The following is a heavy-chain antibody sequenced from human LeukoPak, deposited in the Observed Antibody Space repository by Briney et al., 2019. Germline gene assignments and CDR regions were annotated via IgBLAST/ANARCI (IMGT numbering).Heavy chain of an antibody. CDR1: GGSFSGYY. Sequence: SETLSLTCAVYGGSFSGYYWNWIRQSPGKGLEWIGEINHSESTNYNPSLKSRVTISVDTSKNQFSLKLNSVTAADTAVYYCAREGGPYRPLDYSGQGTLVTVSS. CDR3: AREGGPYRPLDY. V-gene: IGHV4-34*01. CDR2: INHSEST. J-gene: IGHJ4*02.